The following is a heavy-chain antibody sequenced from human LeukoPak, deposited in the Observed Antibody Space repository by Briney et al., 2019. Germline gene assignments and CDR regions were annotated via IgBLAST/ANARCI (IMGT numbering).Heavy chain of an antibody. CDR3: ARDRWQQVAGNHYYYYYYGMDV. CDR1: GFTFSSYW. D-gene: IGHD2-15*01. J-gene: IGHJ6*02. V-gene: IGHV3-7*01. Sequence: GGSLRLSCAASGFTFSSYWMSWVRQAPGKGLEWVANIKQDGSEKYYVDSVKGRFTISRDNAKNSLYLQMNSLRAEDTAVYYCARDRWQQVAGNHYYYYYYGMDVWGQGTTVTVSS. CDR2: IKQDGSEK.